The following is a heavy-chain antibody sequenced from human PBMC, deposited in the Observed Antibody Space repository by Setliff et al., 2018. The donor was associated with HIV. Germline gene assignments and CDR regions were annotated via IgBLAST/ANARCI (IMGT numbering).Heavy chain of an antibody. V-gene: IGHV4-59*01. D-gene: IGHD2-2*01. CDR2: IYYSGST. J-gene: IGHJ5*02. CDR3: ARGGTSSNWFDP. CDR1: GGSFSDYY. Sequence: SETLSLTCAVYGGSFSDYYWSWIRQPPGKGLEWIGYIYYSGSTNYNPSLKSRVTISLDTSKNQFSLKLTSVTAADTAVYYCARGGTSSNWFDPWGQGTLVTVSS.